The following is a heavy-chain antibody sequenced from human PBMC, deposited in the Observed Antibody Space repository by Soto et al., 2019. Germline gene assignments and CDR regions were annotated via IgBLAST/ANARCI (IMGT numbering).Heavy chain of an antibody. D-gene: IGHD3-10*01. CDR3: ARDGGLLWFGEPTQNWFDP. Sequence: GGSLRLSCAASGFTFSSYAMHWVRQAPGKGLEWVAVISYDGSNKYYADSVKGRFTISRDDSKNTLYLQMNSLRAEDTAVYYCARDGGLLWFGEPTQNWFDPWGQGTLVTVSS. CDR1: GFTFSSYA. J-gene: IGHJ5*02. V-gene: IGHV3-30-3*01. CDR2: ISYDGSNK.